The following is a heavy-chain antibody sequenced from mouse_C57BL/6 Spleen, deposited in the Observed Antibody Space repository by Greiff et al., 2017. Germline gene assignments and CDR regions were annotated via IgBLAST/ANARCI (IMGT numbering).Heavy chain of an antibody. J-gene: IGHJ4*01. Sequence: EVKVEESEGGLVQPGSSMKLSCTASGFTFSDYYMAWVRQVPEKGLEWVANINYDGSSTYYLDSLKSRFIISRDNAKNILYLQMSSLKSEDTATYYCARDSLRGAMDYWGQGTSVTVSS. CDR1: GFTFSDYY. D-gene: IGHD1-1*01. CDR3: ARDSLRGAMDY. V-gene: IGHV5-16*01. CDR2: INYDGSST.